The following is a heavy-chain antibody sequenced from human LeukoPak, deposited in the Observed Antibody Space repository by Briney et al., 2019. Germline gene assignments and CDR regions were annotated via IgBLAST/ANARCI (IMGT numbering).Heavy chain of an antibody. D-gene: IGHD2-2*01. Sequence: PGGSLRLSCAASGVIFENYWMNWVREAPGEGGERGAHIKQDALEKYYVDSVNGRFTISRDNARNSLYLQMNSLRAEDTAVYYCASLYCTHTTCYYFDYWGQGTLVSVSS. CDR1: GVIFENYW. CDR3: ASLYCTHTTCYYFDY. J-gene: IGHJ4*02. V-gene: IGHV3-7*01. CDR2: IKQDALEK.